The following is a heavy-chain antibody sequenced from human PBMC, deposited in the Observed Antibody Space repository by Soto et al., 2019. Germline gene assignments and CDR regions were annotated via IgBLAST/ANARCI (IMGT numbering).Heavy chain of an antibody. CDR3: ARVLADSSGLYYYYSGMDG. J-gene: IGHJ6*02. CDR1: GGSISSYY. Sequence: SETLSLTCTVSGGSISSYYWSWIRQPPGKGLEWIGYIYYSGSTNYNPSLKSRVTISVDTSKNQFSLKLRYVTAADTAVYYCARVLADSSGLYYYYSGMDGWGQGNRVTVSS. V-gene: IGHV4-59*01. D-gene: IGHD6-19*01. CDR2: IYYSGST.